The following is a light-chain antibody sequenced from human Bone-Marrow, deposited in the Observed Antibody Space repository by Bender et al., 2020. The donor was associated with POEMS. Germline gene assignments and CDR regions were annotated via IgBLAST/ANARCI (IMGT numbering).Light chain of an antibody. CDR1: VSNIGNNF. CDR3: QSYDRSLSGSKV. Sequence: QSLLTQPPSVSAAPGQTVTISCSGSVSNIGNNFVSWYQQFPGTAPRLLIYNNIHRPSGVPDRFSGSKSGTSASLAITGLQAEDEADYYCQSYDRSLSGSKVFGPGTKVTVL. CDR2: NNI. J-gene: IGLJ1*01. V-gene: IGLV1-40*01.